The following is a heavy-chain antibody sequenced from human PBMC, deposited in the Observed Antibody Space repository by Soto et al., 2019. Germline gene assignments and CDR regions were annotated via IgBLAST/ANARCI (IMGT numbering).Heavy chain of an antibody. D-gene: IGHD6-13*01. Sequence: QVQLVESGGGVVQPGRSLRLSCAASGFTFSSYAMHWVRQAPGKGLEWVAVITYDGSNKYYADPVKGRFTISRDKSKNTLYLQMNSLRAEDTAVYYCARDGVYSSSPKGWFDPWGQGTLVTVSS. CDR1: GFTFSSYA. CDR3: ARDGVYSSSPKGWFDP. V-gene: IGHV3-30-3*01. CDR2: ITYDGSNK. J-gene: IGHJ5*02.